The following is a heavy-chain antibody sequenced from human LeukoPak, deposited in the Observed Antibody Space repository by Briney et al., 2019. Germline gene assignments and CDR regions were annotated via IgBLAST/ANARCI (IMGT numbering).Heavy chain of an antibody. Sequence: GGSLRLSCAASGFTFSSYAMSWVRKAPGKGLEWVSAISGSGGSAYYADSVKGRFTISRDNSKNTLYLQMNSLRAEDTAVYYCAKGGYCSSTSCLGYFDYWGQGTLVTVSS. V-gene: IGHV3-23*01. D-gene: IGHD2-2*03. CDR3: AKGGYCSSTSCLGYFDY. CDR2: ISGSGGSA. CDR1: GFTFSSYA. J-gene: IGHJ4*02.